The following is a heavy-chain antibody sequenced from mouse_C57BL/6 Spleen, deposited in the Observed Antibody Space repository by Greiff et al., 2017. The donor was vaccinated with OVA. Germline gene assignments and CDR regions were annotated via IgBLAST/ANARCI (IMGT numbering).Heavy chain of an antibody. D-gene: IGHD2-3*01. CDR2: IDPANGNT. J-gene: IGHJ4*01. V-gene: IGHV14-3*01. CDR3: AGGFYDGYFSYAMDY. CDR1: GFNIKNTY. Sequence: VQLQQSVAELVRPGASVKLSCTASGFNIKNTYMHWVKQRPEQGLEWIGRIDPANGNTKYAPKFQGKATITADTSSNTAYLQLSSLTSEDTAIYYCAGGFYDGYFSYAMDYWGQGTSVTVSS.